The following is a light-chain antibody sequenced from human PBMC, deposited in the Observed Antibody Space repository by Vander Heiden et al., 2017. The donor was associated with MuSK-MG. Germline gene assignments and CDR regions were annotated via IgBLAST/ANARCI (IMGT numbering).Light chain of an antibody. CDR3: QQSYSTPPLT. J-gene: IGKJ4*01. V-gene: IGKV1-39*01. CDR1: QSISSY. CDR2: AAS. Sequence: ILTCRASQSISSYLNWYQQKPGKAPKLLIYAASSLQSGVPSRFSGSGSGTDFTLTISSLQPEDFAPYYCQQSYSTPPLTFGGGTKVEIK.